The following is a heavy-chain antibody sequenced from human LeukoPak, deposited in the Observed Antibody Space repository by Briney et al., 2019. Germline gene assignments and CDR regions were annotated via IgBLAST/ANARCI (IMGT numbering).Heavy chain of an antibody. CDR1: GGSFSSSSYY. Sequence: AETLSLICGVWGGSFSSSSYYWGWGRQPRGKGLEWIGSIYYRRSSSSHPSLNSRVPISVDTSTPHFSLQLSSLPAADTAVYYCARCDFGSGSYSPHFAYWAQGTLVTASS. D-gene: IGHD3-10*01. CDR2: IYYRRSS. CDR3: ARCDFGSGSYSPHFAY. V-gene: IGHV4-39*02. J-gene: IGHJ4*02.